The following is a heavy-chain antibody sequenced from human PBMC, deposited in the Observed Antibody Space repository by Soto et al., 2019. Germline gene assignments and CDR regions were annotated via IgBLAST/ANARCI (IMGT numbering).Heavy chain of an antibody. V-gene: IGHV4-59*08. CDR2: IYYSGST. CDR3: ARHRITIFGAGGYMDV. J-gene: IGHJ6*03. D-gene: IGHD3-3*01. CDR1: GGSISSYY. Sequence: SETLSLTCTVSGGSISSYYWSWIRQPPGKGLEWIGYIYYSGSTNYNPSLKSRVPISVDTSKNQFSLKLSSVTAADTAVYYCARHRITIFGAGGYMDVWGKGTTVTVSS.